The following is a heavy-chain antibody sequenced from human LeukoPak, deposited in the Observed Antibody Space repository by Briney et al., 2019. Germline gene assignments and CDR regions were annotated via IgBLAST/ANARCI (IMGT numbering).Heavy chain of an antibody. CDR1: GFTFSSYA. J-gene: IGHJ4*02. CDR2: ISGSGGST. CDR3: AKAFYDSSGYSCLDY. Sequence: AGGPLRLSCAASGFTFSSYAMSWVRQAPGKGLEWVSAISGSGGSTYYADSVKGRFTISRDNSKNTLYLQMNSLRAEDTAVYYCAKAFYDSSGYSCLDYWGQGTLVTASS. D-gene: IGHD3-22*01. V-gene: IGHV3-23*01.